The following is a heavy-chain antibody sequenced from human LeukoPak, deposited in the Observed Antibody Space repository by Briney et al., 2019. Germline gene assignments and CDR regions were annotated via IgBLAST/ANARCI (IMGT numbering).Heavy chain of an antibody. CDR2: IKQDGSEK. CDR3: ARDGISYYYYGMDV. D-gene: IGHD1-1*01. V-gene: IGHV3-7*01. J-gene: IGHJ6*02. Sequence: PGGSLRLSCAASGFTFSSYWMSWVRQAPGKGLEWVANIKQDGSEKYYVDSVKGRFTISRDNAKNSLYLQMNSLRAEDTAVYCCARDGISYYYYGMDVWGQGTTVTVSS. CDR1: GFTFSSYW.